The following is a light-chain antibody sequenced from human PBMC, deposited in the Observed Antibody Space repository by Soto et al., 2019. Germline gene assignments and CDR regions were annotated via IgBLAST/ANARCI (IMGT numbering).Light chain of an antibody. V-gene: IGLV2-8*01. CDR1: GSDVGGYNY. Sequence: QSALTQPPSGSGSPGQSVTISCTGTGSDVGGYNYVSWYQHHPGKAPKLMLYEVSTRPSGVPDRFSGSKSGNTASLTVSGLQAEDEADYYCSSYAGSNIYVVFGGGSKLTVL. CDR3: SSYAGSNIYVV. J-gene: IGLJ2*01. CDR2: EVS.